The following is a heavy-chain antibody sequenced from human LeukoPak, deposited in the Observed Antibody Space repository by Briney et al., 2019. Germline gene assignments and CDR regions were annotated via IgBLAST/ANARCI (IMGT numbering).Heavy chain of an antibody. J-gene: IGHJ4*02. Sequence: GGSLTLSCAASGFTFSSYSMIWLRQAPGEGLEWVSSISSSSSYIYYADSVKGRFTISRDNAKNSLYLQMNSLRAEDTAVYYCARDKADTAMVPFDYWGQGTLVTVSS. CDR1: GFTFSSYS. V-gene: IGHV3-21*01. CDR2: ISSSSSYI. D-gene: IGHD5-18*01. CDR3: ARDKADTAMVPFDY.